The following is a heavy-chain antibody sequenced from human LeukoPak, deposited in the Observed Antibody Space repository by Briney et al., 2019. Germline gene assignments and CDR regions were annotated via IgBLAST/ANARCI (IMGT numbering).Heavy chain of an antibody. CDR2: IYYSGRT. CDR3: ARGSDYTWGG. V-gene: IGHV4-59*12. CDR1: GGSISDYY. J-gene: IGHJ4*01. D-gene: IGHD3-10*01. Sequence: PSETLSLTCTVSGGSISDYYWNWMRQPPGKGLEWIGYIYYSGRTNYNPSLKSRVSISVDTSKNQFSLKLSSVTAADTAVYYCARGSDYTWGGWGQGTLVTVSS.